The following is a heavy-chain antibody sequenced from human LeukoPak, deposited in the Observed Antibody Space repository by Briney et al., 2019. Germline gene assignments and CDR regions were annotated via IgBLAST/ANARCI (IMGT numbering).Heavy chain of an antibody. D-gene: IGHD3-10*02. CDR1: GYSFTSYW. CDR3: ARHSVRRTYYFDN. V-gene: IGHV5-51*01. Sequence: GESLKISCKGSGYSFTSYWIGWVRQIPGKGLEWMGIIYPGDSDTRYSPSFQGQVTISADKSISTAYLQWNSLKASDTATYYCARHSVRRTYYFDNWGQGTLVTVSS. J-gene: IGHJ4*02. CDR2: IYPGDSDT.